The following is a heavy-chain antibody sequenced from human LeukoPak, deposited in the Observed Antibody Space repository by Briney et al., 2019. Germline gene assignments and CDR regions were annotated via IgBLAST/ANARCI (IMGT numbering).Heavy chain of an antibody. CDR2: ITTSGSYI. J-gene: IGHJ6*02. D-gene: IGHD3-10*01. Sequence: GGSLRLSCATSGFTFSTYSMNWVRQAPGKGLEWVSFITTSGSYIYYADSVKGRLTISRDNAKNSLYLQMNSLRAEDTAVYYCAREAYYYDSGSSLYYYYGMDVWGQGTTVTVSS. CDR3: AREAYYYDSGSSLYYYYGMDV. CDR1: GFTFSTYS. V-gene: IGHV3-21*01.